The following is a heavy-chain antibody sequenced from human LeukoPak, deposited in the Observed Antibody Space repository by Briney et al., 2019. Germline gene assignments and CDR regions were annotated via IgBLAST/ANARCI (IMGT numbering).Heavy chain of an antibody. CDR1: GYTFTGYY. CDR2: INPNNGGT. CDR3: ARSIAVAGLPHYYYYMDV. V-gene: IGHV1-2*02. D-gene: IGHD6-19*01. J-gene: IGHJ6*03. Sequence: EASVKVSCKASGYTFTGYYIHWVRQAPGQGLEWMGWINPNNGGTNYAQKFQGRVTMTRDTSISTAYMELSRLRSDDTAVYYCARSIAVAGLPHYYYYMDVWGKGATVTVSS.